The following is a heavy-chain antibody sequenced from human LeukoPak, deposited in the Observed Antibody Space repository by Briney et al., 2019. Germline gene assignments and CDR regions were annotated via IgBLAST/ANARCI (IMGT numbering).Heavy chain of an antibody. CDR2: IYYSGST. J-gene: IGHJ6*03. CDR3: AREGRLSFGVVINYYYYYMDV. Sequence: PSETLSLTCAASGDSISSGGYSWSWIRQPPGKGLEWIGSIYYSGSTYYNPSLKSRVTISVDTSKNQFSLKLSSVTAADTAVYYCAREGRLSFGVVINYYYYYMDVWGKGTTVTVSS. CDR1: GDSISSGGYS. V-gene: IGHV4-39*07. D-gene: IGHD3-3*01.